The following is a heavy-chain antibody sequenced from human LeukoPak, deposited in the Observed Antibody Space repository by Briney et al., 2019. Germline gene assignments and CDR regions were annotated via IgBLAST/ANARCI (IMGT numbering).Heavy chain of an antibody. CDR1: GFTFSSYA. CDR2: ISGSGGST. J-gene: IGHJ3*02. D-gene: IGHD1-26*01. Sequence: GGSLRLSCAASGFTFSSYAMSWVRQAPGKGLEWISAISGSGGSTYYADSVKGRFTISRDNSENTLHLQMNSLRAEDTAVYYCAKCITALLSPADAFDIWGQGTMVTVSS. CDR3: AKCITALLSPADAFDI. V-gene: IGHV3-23*01.